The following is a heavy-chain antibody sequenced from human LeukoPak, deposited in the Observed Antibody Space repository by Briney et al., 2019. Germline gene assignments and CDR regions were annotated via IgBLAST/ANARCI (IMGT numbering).Heavy chain of an antibody. CDR2: IYHSGST. Sequence: PSETLSLTCAVSGYSISSGNFWGWIRQPPGKGLEWIGSIYHSGSTYYNPTLKSRVTISLDTSKNQFSLRLSSVTAADTAVYYCARWHSTGPSNASDIWGQGTMLIVSS. V-gene: IGHV4-38-2*01. CDR3: ARWHSTGPSNASDI. CDR1: GYSISSGNF. J-gene: IGHJ3*02. D-gene: IGHD2/OR15-2a*01.